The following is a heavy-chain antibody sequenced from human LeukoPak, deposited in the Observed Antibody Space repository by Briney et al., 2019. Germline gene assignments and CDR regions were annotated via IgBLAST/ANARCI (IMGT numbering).Heavy chain of an antibody. J-gene: IGHJ4*02. V-gene: IGHV3-7*01. CDR2: IKQDGSEI. Sequence: GGSLRLSCAASGFTFSSYWTSWVRQAPGKGLEWVANIKQDGSEIYYVASVKGRFTISRDNTKNSLYLQMNSLRAEDTAVYYCARRYFDSWGQGTLVTVSS. CDR3: ARRYFDS. CDR1: GFTFSSYW.